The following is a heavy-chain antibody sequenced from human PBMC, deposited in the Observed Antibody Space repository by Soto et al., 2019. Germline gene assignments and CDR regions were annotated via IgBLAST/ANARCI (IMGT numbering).Heavy chain of an antibody. J-gene: IGHJ6*04. V-gene: IGHV1-2*02. CDR1: GYRFTGYG. CDR2: INPKSGAT. CDR3: VYYCAKSNHGGDDYFQYGLDV. Sequence: ASVKVSCKASGYRFTGYGLHWVRHAPGQGLQWMGWINPKSGATDYAQKFQGRVTMTREMSTNTAYLELSGLRSDDTADDTAVYYCAKSNHGGDDYFQYGLDVSCKGTTVTVSS. D-gene: IGHD2-21*02.